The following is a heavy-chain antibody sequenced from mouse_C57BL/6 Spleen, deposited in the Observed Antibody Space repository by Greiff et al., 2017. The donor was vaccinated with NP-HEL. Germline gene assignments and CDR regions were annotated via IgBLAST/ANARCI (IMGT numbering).Heavy chain of an antibody. D-gene: IGHD2-4*01. Sequence: QVQLQQPGAELVKPGASVKMSCKASGYTFTSYWITWVKQRPGQGLEWIGDIYPGSGSTNYNEKFKSKATLTVDTSSSTAYMQLSSLTSEDSAVYYCARRGDDYDGPAWFAYWGQGTLVTVSA. J-gene: IGHJ3*01. V-gene: IGHV1-55*01. CDR3: ARRGDDYDGPAWFAY. CDR2: IYPGSGST. CDR1: GYTFTSYW.